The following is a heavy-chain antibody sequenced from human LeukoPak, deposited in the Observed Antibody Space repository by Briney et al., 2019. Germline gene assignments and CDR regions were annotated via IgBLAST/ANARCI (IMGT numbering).Heavy chain of an antibody. CDR1: GGSISSYY. V-gene: IGHV4-59*01. D-gene: IGHD3-22*01. CDR2: MYYSGST. Sequence: PSETLSLTCTVSGGSISSYYWTWIRQPPGKGLEWIGYMYYSGSTNYNPSLTSRVTISVDTSKNQFSLKLSSVTAADTAVYYCARGSPPYHDSSGYYGTFDYWGQGTLVTVSS. CDR3: ARGSPPYHDSSGYYGTFDY. J-gene: IGHJ4*02.